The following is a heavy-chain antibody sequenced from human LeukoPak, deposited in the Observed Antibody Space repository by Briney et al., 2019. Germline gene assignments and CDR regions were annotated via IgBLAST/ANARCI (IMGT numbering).Heavy chain of an antibody. J-gene: IGHJ4*02. CDR1: GFTVSSNY. Sequence: PGGSLRLSCAASGFTVSSNYMNWVRQAPGKGLEWVSVIYSGGSTYYADSAKGRFTISRDNSKNALYLQMNSLRAEDTAVYYCARGTYSGTYLVYWGQGTLVTVSS. D-gene: IGHD1-26*01. CDR2: IYSGGST. CDR3: ARGTYSGTYLVY. V-gene: IGHV3-53*01.